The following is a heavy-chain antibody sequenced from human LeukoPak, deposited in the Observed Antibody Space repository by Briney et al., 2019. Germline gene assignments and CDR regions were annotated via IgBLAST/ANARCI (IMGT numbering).Heavy chain of an antibody. CDR2: ISWNSGSI. CDR3: AREGRSVVIKFFEY. J-gene: IGHJ4*02. D-gene: IGHD2-2*01. V-gene: IGHV3-9*01. CDR1: GFTFDDYA. Sequence: PGRSLRLSCAASGFTFDDYAMHWVRHAPGKGLEWVSGISWNSGSIGYADSVKGRFTISRDNAKNSLYLQMNSLRAEDTALYYCAREGRSVVIKFFEYWGQGTLVTVSS.